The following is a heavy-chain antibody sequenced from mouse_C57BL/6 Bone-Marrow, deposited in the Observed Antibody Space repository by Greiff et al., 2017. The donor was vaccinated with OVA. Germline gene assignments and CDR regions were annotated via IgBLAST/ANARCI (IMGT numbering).Heavy chain of an antibody. Sequence: EVKLMESGGGLVQPGESLKLSCESNEYEFPSHDMSWVRKTPEKRLELVAAINSDGGSTYYPDTMARRFIISRDNTKKTLYLQMSRLRSEDTALYYCARGYGSPHWYFDVWGTGTTVTVSS. J-gene: IGHJ1*03. V-gene: IGHV5-2*01. CDR3: ARGYGSPHWYFDV. CDR1: EYEFPSHD. CDR2: INSDGGST. D-gene: IGHD1-1*01.